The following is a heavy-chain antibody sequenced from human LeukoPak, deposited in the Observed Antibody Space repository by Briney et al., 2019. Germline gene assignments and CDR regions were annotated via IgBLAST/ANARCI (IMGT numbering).Heavy chain of an antibody. D-gene: IGHD3-3*01. V-gene: IGHV3-30*02. J-gene: IGHJ6*03. Sequence: GGSLRLSCAASGFTVSSNYMSWVRQAPGKGLEWVAFIRFDGSQKYYADSVTGRFTISRDNSKNTLYLQMISLRAEDTAVYYCAKSFYDFWSPMDVWGNGTKVTVSS. CDR3: AKSFYDFWSPMDV. CDR2: IRFDGSQK. CDR1: GFTVSSNY.